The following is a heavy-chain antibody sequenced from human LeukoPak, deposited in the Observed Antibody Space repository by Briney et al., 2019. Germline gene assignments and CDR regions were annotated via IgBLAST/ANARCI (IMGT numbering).Heavy chain of an antibody. Sequence: GASVKVSCKASGGTFSSYAISWVRQAPGQGLEWMGGIIPIFGTANYAQKFQGRVTITADESTSTAYMELSSLRSEDTAVYYCCRDGYNTGDYWGQGTLVTVSP. V-gene: IGHV1-69*13. CDR3: CRDGYNTGDY. CDR2: IIPIFGTA. CDR1: GGTFSSYA. D-gene: IGHD5-24*01. J-gene: IGHJ4*02.